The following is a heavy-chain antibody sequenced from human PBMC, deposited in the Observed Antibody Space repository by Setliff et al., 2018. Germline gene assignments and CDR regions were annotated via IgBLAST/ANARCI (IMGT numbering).Heavy chain of an antibody. CDR1: GGSIRSSTHY. V-gene: IGHV4-39*01. Sequence: SETLSLTCTVSGGSIRSSTHYWGWIRQPPGQGLEWIGTIYYTGTTYYSPSLKSRVTISVDTSKNQFSLRLTSVTAADTAIYYCASRTTGPGGWFDYWGQGALVTVSS. D-gene: IGHD1-1*01. CDR2: IYYTGTT. CDR3: ASRTTGPGGWFDY. J-gene: IGHJ5*01.